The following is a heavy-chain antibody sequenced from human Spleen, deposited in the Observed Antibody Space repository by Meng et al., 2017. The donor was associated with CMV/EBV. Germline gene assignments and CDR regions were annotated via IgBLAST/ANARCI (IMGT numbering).Heavy chain of an antibody. J-gene: IGHJ3*02. CDR3: ARGYSGYNSWFGFDAFDI. D-gene: IGHD5-12*01. V-gene: IGHV3-48*03. CDR1: GFTFSSYE. Sequence: GESLKISCAASGFTFSSYEMNWVRQAPGKGLEGVSYISRSGSTIYYADSMKGRFTISRDTAKNSLYMQMNSLRAEDTAVYYCARGYSGYNSWFGFDAFDIWGQGTMVTVSS. CDR2: ISRSGSTI.